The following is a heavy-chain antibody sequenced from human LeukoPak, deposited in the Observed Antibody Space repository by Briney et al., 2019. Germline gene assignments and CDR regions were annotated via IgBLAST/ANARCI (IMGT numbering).Heavy chain of an antibody. J-gene: IGHJ5*02. CDR1: GYTFTGYY. D-gene: IGHD3-10*01. CDR2: INPNSGGT. CDR3: ARDWAMVRGGGWFDP. V-gene: IGHV1-2*02. Sequence: GASVKVTCKASGYTFTGYYMHWVRQPPAQGLEWMGCINPNSGGTNYAQKFQGRVTMTRDTPISTAYMELSRLRSDETAVYYCARDWAMVRGGGWFDPWGQGTLVTVSS.